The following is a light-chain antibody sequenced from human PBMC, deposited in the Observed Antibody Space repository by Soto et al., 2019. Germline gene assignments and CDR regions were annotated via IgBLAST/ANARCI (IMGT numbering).Light chain of an antibody. V-gene: IGLV2-23*01. CDR2: EGS. J-gene: IGLJ2*01. Sequence: QSALTQPASVSGSPGQSITISCTGTSSDVGSYNLVSWYQQHPGKAPQLMIYEGSKRPPGVSNRFSVYKSGNTASLTISGLQDEDEADYYCCSYAGSSTHVGFGGGTKVTVL. CDR1: SSDVGSYNL. CDR3: CSYAGSSTHVG.